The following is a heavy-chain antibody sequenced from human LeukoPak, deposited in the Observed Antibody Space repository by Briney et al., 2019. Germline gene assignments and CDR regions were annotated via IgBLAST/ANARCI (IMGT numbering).Heavy chain of an antibody. CDR2: INHSGST. Sequence: PSETLSLTCAVYGGSFSGYYWSWIRQPPGKGLEWIGEINHSGSTNYNPSLKSRVTISVDTSKNQFSLKLSPVTAADTAVYYCARIYSSSWYPAIDYWGQGTLVTVSS. V-gene: IGHV4-34*01. CDR1: GGSFSGYY. CDR3: ARIYSSSWYPAIDY. J-gene: IGHJ4*02. D-gene: IGHD6-13*01.